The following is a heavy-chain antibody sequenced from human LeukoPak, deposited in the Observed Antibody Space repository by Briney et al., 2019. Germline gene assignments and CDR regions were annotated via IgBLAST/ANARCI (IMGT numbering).Heavy chain of an antibody. CDR1: GGSISSHH. CDR2: IYTSGST. D-gene: IGHD2-2*01. Sequence: SETLSLTCTVSGGSISSHHWNWIRQPPGKGLEWIGRIYTSGSTNYNPSLKSRVTMSVDTSKNQFSLKLSSVTAADTAVYYCARERKDCSSTSCYGPWGQGTLVTVSS. CDR3: ARERKDCSSTSCYGP. V-gene: IGHV4-4*07. J-gene: IGHJ4*02.